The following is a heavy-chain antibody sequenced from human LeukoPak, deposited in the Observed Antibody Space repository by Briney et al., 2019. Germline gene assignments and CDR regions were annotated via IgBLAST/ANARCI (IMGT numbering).Heavy chain of an antibody. CDR2: MNPNSGNT. V-gene: IGHV1-8*03. CDR1: GYTFTSYD. CDR3: AREAPVHIAVRARRGYDAFDI. J-gene: IGHJ3*02. D-gene: IGHD6-19*01. Sequence: ASVKVSCKASGYTFTSYDINWVRQATGQGLEWMGWMNPNSGNTGYAQKFQGRVTITRNTSISTAYMELSSLRAEDTAVYYCAREAPVHIAVRARRGYDAFDIWGQGTMVTVSS.